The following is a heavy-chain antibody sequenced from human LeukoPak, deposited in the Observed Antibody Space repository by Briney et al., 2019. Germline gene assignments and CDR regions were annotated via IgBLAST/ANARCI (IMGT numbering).Heavy chain of an antibody. D-gene: IGHD2-15*01. CDR3: ARVPAALHCSGGSSYSY. CDR1: GFTFSSYW. J-gene: IGHJ4*02. V-gene: IGHV3-74*01. CDR2: INSDGSST. Sequence: PGGSLRLSCAASGFTFSSYWMHWVRQAPGKGLVWVSRINSDGSSTSYADSVKGRFTISRDNAKNTLYLQMNSLRAEDTAVYYCARVPAALHCSGGSSYSYWGQGTLVTVSS.